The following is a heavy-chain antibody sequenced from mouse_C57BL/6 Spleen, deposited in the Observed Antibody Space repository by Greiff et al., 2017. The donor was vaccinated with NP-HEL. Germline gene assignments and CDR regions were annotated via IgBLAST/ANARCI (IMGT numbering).Heavy chain of an antibody. CDR3: TGGTTVYFDY. CDR1: GFTFSNYW. V-gene: IGHV6-3*01. D-gene: IGHD1-1*01. CDR2: IRLKSDNYAT. Sequence: EVQVVESGGGLVQPGGSMKLSCVASGFTFSNYWMNWVRQSPEKGLEWVAQIRLKSDNYATPYAEAVKGRFTISRDESKSSVYLQMNNLRAEDTGIYYCTGGTTVYFDYWGQGTTLTVSS. J-gene: IGHJ2*01.